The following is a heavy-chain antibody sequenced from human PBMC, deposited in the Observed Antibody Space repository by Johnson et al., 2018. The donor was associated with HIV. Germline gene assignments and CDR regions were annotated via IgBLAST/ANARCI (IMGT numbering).Heavy chain of an antibody. D-gene: IGHD1-26*01. J-gene: IGHJ3*02. Sequence: VQLVESGGGVVRPGGSLRLPCAASGFTFSSYAMSWVRQAPGKGLEWVSAISGSGGSTYYADSVKGRFTISRDNSKNTLYLQMSSLRVEDTAVYYCARALEVGATTANEAFDIWGQGTMVTVSS. CDR1: GFTFSSYA. CDR3: ARALEVGATTANEAFDI. V-gene: IGHV3-23*04. CDR2: ISGSGGST.